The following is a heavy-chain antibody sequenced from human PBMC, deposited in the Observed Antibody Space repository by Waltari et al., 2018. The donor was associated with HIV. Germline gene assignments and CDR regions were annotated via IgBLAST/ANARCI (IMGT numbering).Heavy chain of an antibody. V-gene: IGHV3-66*01. D-gene: IGHD2-15*01. CDR2: IYRGGST. J-gene: IGHJ6*02. CDR3: ARLGYCSGGRCGYYYYYAMDV. Sequence: EVQLVESGGDLVQPGGSLTLSCAASEFTVSTNYMTWVRQASGKGLEWVSVIYRGGSTDYADSVKGRFTISRDNSKNTLYLHMSSLRTEDTAVYFCARLGYCSGGRCGYYYYYAMDVWGQGTTVTVTS. CDR1: EFTVSTNY.